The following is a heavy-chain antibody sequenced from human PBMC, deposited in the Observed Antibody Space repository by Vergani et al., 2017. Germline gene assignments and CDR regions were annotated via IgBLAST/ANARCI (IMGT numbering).Heavy chain of an antibody. CDR2: ISKDGINT. V-gene: IGHV3-30*02. D-gene: IGHD2-21*02. Sequence: QVQLVESAGGVVQPGGSLRLSCAASGFTFSNFGMHWIRQAPGKGLEWLAYISKDGINTRYRDAVKGRFTVSRDNSKDILYLQMDSLRSEDTALYYCAKYLRDSTGELPDSWSPGTLVSVS. J-gene: IGHJ4*02. CDR1: GFTFSNFG. CDR3: AKYLRDSTGELPDS.